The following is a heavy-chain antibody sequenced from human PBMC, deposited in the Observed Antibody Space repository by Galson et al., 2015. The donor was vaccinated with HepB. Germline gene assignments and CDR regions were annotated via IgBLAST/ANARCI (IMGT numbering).Heavy chain of an antibody. CDR1: GFTFSHYG. J-gene: IGHJ4*02. D-gene: IGHD6-19*01. V-gene: IGHV3-30*18. CDR2: ISYDGSNR. Sequence: SLRLSCAASGFTFSHYGMHWVRQAPGKGLEWVTVISYDGSNRYYADSVKGRFTISRDNSKKKLYLQMNSLRAEDTAVYYCAKDRRAVAGLFDYWGQGTLVTVSS. CDR3: AKDRRAVAGLFDY.